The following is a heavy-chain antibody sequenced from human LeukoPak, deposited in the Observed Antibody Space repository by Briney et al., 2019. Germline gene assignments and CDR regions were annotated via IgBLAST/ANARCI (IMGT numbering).Heavy chain of an antibody. D-gene: IGHD5-24*01. CDR3: ARRKGDGYNSPFDY. CDR1: GSSFPNYW. Sequence: GASLKISCKGSGSSFPNYWIGWVRQMPGKGLEWMGIIYPADSDTRYSPSFQGQVTISADKSIRTAYLQWSSLKASDTAMYYCARRKGDGYNSPFDYWGQGTLVTVSS. J-gene: IGHJ4*02. CDR2: IYPADSDT. V-gene: IGHV5-51*01.